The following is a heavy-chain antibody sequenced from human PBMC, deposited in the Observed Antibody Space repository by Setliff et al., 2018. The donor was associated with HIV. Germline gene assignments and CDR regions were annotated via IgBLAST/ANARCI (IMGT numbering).Heavy chain of an antibody. V-gene: IGHV1-24*01. CDR1: GYTLTELS. CDR3: ARDGEIGPDF. Sequence: GASVKVSCKISGYTLTELSIHWVRQAPGKGLEWMANFDPEDGETFYAQKFQGRLTMTEDTSTDTAYMELSSLRSDDTAVYYCARDGEIGPDFWGQGTLVTVSS. D-gene: IGHD3-3*01. J-gene: IGHJ4*02. CDR2: FDPEDGET.